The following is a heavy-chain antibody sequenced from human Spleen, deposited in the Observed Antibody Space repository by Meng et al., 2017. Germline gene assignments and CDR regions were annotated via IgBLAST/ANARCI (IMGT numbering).Heavy chain of an antibody. CDR3: ARGPTTMAHDFDY. Sequence: SETLSLTCTVSGGSISSYYWSWIRQPPGKGLEWIGYIYYSGSTNYNPSLKSRVTTSVDTSKNQFSLKLSSVTAADTAVYYCARGPTTMAHDFDYWGRGTLVTVSS. D-gene: IGHD4-11*01. V-gene: IGHV4-59*01. CDR2: IYYSGST. J-gene: IGHJ4*02. CDR1: GGSISSYY.